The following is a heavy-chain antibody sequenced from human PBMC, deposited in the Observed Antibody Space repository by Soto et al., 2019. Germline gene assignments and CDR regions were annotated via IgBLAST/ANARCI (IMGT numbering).Heavy chain of an antibody. CDR3: ARAAHCTRPIRWFVP. J-gene: IGHJ5*02. CDR2: IYYSGST. V-gene: IGHV4-31*03. Sequence: LSLTCTVSGGSISSGGYDWSWIRQHTGKGLEWIGYIYYSGSTYYNPSLKSRVTISVDTSKNQFSLKLNSVTAADTPVYYSARAAHCTRPIRWFVPWCQGTLVTVSS. D-gene: IGHD2-8*01. CDR1: GGSISSGGYD.